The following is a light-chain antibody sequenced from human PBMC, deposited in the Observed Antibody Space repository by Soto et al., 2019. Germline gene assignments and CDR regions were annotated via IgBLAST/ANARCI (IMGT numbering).Light chain of an antibody. CDR3: QQFNSYPWT. Sequence: AIQLTQSPSSLSASVGDRVTITCRASQGISSALAWYQQKPGKAPKLLIYDASSLESGVPSRFSGSGSGTVFTRTISSLQPEDFATYYCQQFNSYPWTFGQGTKVEIK. CDR2: DAS. J-gene: IGKJ1*01. V-gene: IGKV1-13*02. CDR1: QGISSA.